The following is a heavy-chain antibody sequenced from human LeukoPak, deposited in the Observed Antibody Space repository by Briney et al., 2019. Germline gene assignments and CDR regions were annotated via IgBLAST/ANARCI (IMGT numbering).Heavy chain of an antibody. CDR1: GFTFSDYY. D-gene: IGHD3-16*01. CDR3: ARFQYYDNNYYGMDV. CDR2: ISSSGRTT. V-gene: IGHV3-11*01. J-gene: IGHJ6*02. Sequence: PGGSLRLSCAASGFTFSDYYMSWIRQAPGKGLEWVSYISSSGRTTDYGDSVKGRFTSSRDSAKNSVSLQMNSLRVEDAAVYYCARFQYYDNNYYGMDVWGQGTTVTVSS.